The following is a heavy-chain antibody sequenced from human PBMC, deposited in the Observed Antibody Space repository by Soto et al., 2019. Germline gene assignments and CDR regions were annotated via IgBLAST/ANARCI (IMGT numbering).Heavy chain of an antibody. J-gene: IGHJ4*02. V-gene: IGHV4-31*03. Sequence: QVQLQESGPGLVKPSQTLSLTCTVSGVSISSGGYYWSCIRQHPGKGLEWIGYIYYSGSTYYNPSLKSRVTISVDTSKNQLSLKLSSVTAADTAVYYCARGKTVAAAGPFDYWGQGTLVTVSS. CDR3: ARGKTVAAAGPFDY. D-gene: IGHD6-13*01. CDR1: GVSISSGGYY. CDR2: IYYSGST.